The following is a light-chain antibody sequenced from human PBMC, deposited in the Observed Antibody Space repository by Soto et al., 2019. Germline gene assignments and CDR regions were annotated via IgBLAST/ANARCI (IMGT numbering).Light chain of an antibody. CDR1: SSNIGARFD. CDR3: SSYTGGNPSYV. Sequence: QSVLTQPPSVSGAPGQRVSISCTGSSSNIGARFDVHWYQQHPGKAPKLMIYEVTIRPSGVSDRFSGSKSGNTASLTVSGLQAEDEADYYCSSYTGGNPSYVFGTGTKLTVL. V-gene: IGLV1-40*01. CDR2: EVT. J-gene: IGLJ1*01.